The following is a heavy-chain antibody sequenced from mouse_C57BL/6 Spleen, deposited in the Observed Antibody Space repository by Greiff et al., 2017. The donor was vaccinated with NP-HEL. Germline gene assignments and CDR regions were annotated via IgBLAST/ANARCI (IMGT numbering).Heavy chain of an antibody. D-gene: IGHD1-1*01. CDR1: GYTFTDYN. Sequence: EVQLQQSGPELVKPGASVKIPCKASGYTFTDYNMDWVKQSHGKSLEWIGDINPNNGGTIYNQKFKGKATLTVDKSSSTAYMELRSLTSEDTAVYYCARRRSITTVENWYFDGWGTGTTVTVSS. CDR3: ARRRSITTVENWYFDG. J-gene: IGHJ1*03. V-gene: IGHV1-18*01. CDR2: INPNNGGT.